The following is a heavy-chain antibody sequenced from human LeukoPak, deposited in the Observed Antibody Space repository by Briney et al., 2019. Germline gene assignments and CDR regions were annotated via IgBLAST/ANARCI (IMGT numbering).Heavy chain of an antibody. CDR3: AKDTGLWFGELFSYFDY. D-gene: IGHD3-10*01. CDR1: GFTFDDYA. CDR2: ISWNSGSI. V-gene: IGHV3-9*01. Sequence: GRSLRLSCAASGFTFDDYAMHWVRQAPGKGLEWVSGISWNSGSIGYADSVKGRFTISRDNAKNSLYLQMNSLRAEDTALYYRAKDTGLWFGELFSYFDYWGQGTLVTVSS. J-gene: IGHJ4*02.